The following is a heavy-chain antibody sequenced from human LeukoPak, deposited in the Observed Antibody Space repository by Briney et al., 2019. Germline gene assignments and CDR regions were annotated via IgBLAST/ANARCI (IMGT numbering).Heavy chain of an antibody. CDR1: GFTFSSYW. V-gene: IGHV3-74*01. Sequence: GGSLRLSCAASGFTFSSYWMHWVRQAPGKGLVWVSRINSDGSSTYYADSVKGRFTISRDNAKNTLYLQMNSLRAEDTAVYYCARDPKQGGTYWNYFDYWGQEPWSPSPQ. CDR3: ARDPKQGGTYWNYFDY. CDR2: INSDGSST. J-gene: IGHJ4*01. D-gene: IGHD1-26*01.